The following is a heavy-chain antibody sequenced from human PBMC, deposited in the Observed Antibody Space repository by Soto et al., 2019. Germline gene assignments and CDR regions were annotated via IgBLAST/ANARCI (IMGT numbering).Heavy chain of an antibody. CDR2: ISGSGGST. V-gene: IGHV3-23*01. Sequence: GGSLRLSCAASGFTFSSYAMSWVRQAPGKGLEWVSAISGSGGSTYYADSVKGRFTISRDNSKNTLYLQMNSLRAEDTAVYYCTKYLIQLWSETFDYWGQGTLVTVSS. CDR3: TKYLIQLWSETFDY. D-gene: IGHD5-18*01. CDR1: GFTFSSYA. J-gene: IGHJ4*02.